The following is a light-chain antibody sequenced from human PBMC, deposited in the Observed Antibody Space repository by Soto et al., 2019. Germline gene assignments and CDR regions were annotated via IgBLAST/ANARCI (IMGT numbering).Light chain of an antibody. CDR2: WAS. CDR1: QSVLYSSNNKNY. Sequence: DSVMTQSPDSLAVSLGERATINCKSSQSVLYSSNNKNYLAWYQQKPGQPPKLLIYWASTRESGVPDRFSGSGSGTDFTLTISSLQAEDVAVYYCQQYYSLPWTFGQGTKVEIK. V-gene: IGKV4-1*01. CDR3: QQYYSLPWT. J-gene: IGKJ1*01.